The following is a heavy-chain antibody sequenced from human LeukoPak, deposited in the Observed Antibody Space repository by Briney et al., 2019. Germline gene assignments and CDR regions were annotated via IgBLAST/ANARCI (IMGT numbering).Heavy chain of an antibody. Sequence: ASVKVSCNASGYTFTSYGISWVRQAPGQGLEWMGWISPYNGNTNYAQKLQGRVTMTTDTSTSTAYMDLRSLRSDDTAVYYCARKLYDSSRYGQTYYFDYWGQGTLVTVSP. CDR2: ISPYNGNT. J-gene: IGHJ4*02. D-gene: IGHD3-22*01. V-gene: IGHV1-18*01. CDR1: GYTFTSYG. CDR3: ARKLYDSSRYGQTYYFDY.